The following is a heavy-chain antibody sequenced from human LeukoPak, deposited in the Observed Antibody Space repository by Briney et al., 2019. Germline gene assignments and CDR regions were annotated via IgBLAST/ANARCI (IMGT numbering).Heavy chain of an antibody. Sequence: GSLRLSCAASGFTFSSYAMSWVRQPPGKGLEWIGSIYYSGSTYYNPSLKSRVTISVDTSKNQFPLKLNSVTATDTAVYYCARHYGPWGQGTLVTVSS. CDR3: ARHYGP. CDR1: GFTFSSYA. CDR2: IYYSGST. J-gene: IGHJ4*02. V-gene: IGHV4-39*01. D-gene: IGHD3-10*01.